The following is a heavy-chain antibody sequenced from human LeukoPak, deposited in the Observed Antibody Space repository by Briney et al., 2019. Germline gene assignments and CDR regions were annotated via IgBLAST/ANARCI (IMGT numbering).Heavy chain of an antibody. CDR3: ARELPREVTLDY. J-gene: IGHJ4*01. V-gene: IGHV3-74*01. Sequence: GGSLRLSCAASGFTFISYGMQWVRQAPGKGLVWVSRINTDGSDISYADSVKGRFTISRDNAKNTLYLQMNSLRGEDMAVYYCARELPREVTLDYWGQGTLVTVSS. CDR1: GFTFISYG. D-gene: IGHD2-21*02. CDR2: INTDGSDI.